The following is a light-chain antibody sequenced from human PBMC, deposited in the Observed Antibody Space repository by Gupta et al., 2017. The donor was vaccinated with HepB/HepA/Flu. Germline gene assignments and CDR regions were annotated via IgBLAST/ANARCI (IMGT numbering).Light chain of an antibody. CDR1: ASDIGTNY. V-gene: IGLV1-47*01. CDR3: STGDGTVSGRV. Sequence: QSVLTQPPSASGTPGQRVTISCSGSASDIGTNYVYWYQQLPGTAPKLLIYMNNQRPSGVPDRFSGSKSGTSASLAISGLRSEDEADYYCSTGDGTVSGRVCGGGTKLTVL. CDR2: MNN. J-gene: IGLJ3*02.